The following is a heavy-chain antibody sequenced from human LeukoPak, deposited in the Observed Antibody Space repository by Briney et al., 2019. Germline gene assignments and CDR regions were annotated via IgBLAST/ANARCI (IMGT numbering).Heavy chain of an antibody. CDR1: GFTVTNYY. J-gene: IGHJ4*02. V-gene: IGHV3-66*01. CDR2: IYSGGNT. CDR3: TRDPDG. Sequence: GGSLRLSCAASGFTVTNYYMSWVRQAPGKGLEWVSVIYSGGNTFHADSVKGRFTLSRDNSKNILYLQMNSLRAEDTAVYYCTRDPDGWGQGTLVTVSS.